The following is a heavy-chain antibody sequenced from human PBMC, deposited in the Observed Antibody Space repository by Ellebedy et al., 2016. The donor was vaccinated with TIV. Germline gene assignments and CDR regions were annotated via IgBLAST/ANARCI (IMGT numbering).Heavy chain of an antibody. Sequence: GESLKISCAASGFTFSSYWMSWVRQAPGKGPEWVANIKQDGSEKYYVDSVKGRFSISRDNAKNSMYLQMNSLRPEDTAVYYCARDQWLGRAYYFDYWGQGTLLTVSS. D-gene: IGHD6-19*01. J-gene: IGHJ4*02. V-gene: IGHV3-7*01. CDR2: IKQDGSEK. CDR1: GFTFSSYW. CDR3: ARDQWLGRAYYFDY.